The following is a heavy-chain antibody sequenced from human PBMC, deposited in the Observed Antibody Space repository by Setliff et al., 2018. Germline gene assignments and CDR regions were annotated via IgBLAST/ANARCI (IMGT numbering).Heavy chain of an antibody. D-gene: IGHD6-19*01. CDR2: ISPYSGNT. CDR3: VRSSAPQVVLAADFDF. J-gene: IGHJ4*02. V-gene: IGHV1-18*01. Sequence: ASVKVSCKTSGFRFTNFGFSWVRQAPGQGLEWLGSISPYSGNTNYPQWLQDRVTMTIXXXATTXXXXXXXXXXXXXXXXXXVRSSAPQVVLAADFDFWGQGTPVTVSS. CDR1: GFRFTNFG.